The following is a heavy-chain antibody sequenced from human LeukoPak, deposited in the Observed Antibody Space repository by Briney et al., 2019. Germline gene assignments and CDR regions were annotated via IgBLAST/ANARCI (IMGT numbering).Heavy chain of an antibody. D-gene: IGHD2-15*01. CDR2: INPSGGST. CDR3: ATEYCSGGSCYQYYYYFDY. J-gene: IGHJ4*02. V-gene: IGHV1-46*01. Sequence: GASVKASCKASGYTFTSYYMHWVRQAPGQGLEWMGIINPSGGSTSYAQKFQGRVTMTRDTSTSTVYMELSSLRSEDTAVYYCATEYCSGGSCYQYYYYFDYWGQGTLVTVSS. CDR1: GYTFTSYY.